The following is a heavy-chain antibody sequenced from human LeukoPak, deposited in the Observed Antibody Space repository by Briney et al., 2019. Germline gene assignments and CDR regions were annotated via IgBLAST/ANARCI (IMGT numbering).Heavy chain of an antibody. CDR1: GYTLTELS. J-gene: IGHJ4*02. Sequence: GASVKVSCKVSGYTLTELSMHWVRQAPGKGLEWMGGFDPEDGETIYAQKFQGRVTITADESTSTAHMELSSLRSEDTAVYYCASSPNYDILTGYGYWGQGTLVIVSA. CDR2: FDPEDGET. V-gene: IGHV1-24*01. D-gene: IGHD3-9*01. CDR3: ASSPNYDILTGYGY.